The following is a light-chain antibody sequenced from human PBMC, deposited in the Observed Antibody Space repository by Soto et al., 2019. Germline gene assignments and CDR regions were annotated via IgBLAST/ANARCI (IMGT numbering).Light chain of an antibody. J-gene: IGKJ1*01. V-gene: IGKV1-39*01. Sequence: DIQMTQSPSSLSASVGDRVTITCRASQSISKNLSWFQQKPGKAPKLLIYDTSNLQSGVPSRFSGSGSGTDFTLTISSLQPEDFATYYGHQSDSTPPWTFGQGTKVEIK. CDR2: DTS. CDR3: HQSDSTPPWT. CDR1: QSISKN.